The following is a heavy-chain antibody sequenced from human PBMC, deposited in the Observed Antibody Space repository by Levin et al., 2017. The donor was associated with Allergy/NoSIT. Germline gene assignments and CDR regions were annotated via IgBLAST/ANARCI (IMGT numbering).Heavy chain of an antibody. D-gene: IGHD1-1*01. CDR2: ISYDGTNK. CDR1: GFIFSNYG. V-gene: IGHV3-30*18. CDR3: AKDREACGTSDTYGMEV. Sequence: SCAASGFIFSNYGMHWVRQAPGKGLEWVAAISYDGTNKYYGDDVKGRFSISRDNSKNTVYLQMNSLRTEDTAVYYCAKDREACGTSDTYGMEVWGQGTSVTVS. J-gene: IGHJ6*02.